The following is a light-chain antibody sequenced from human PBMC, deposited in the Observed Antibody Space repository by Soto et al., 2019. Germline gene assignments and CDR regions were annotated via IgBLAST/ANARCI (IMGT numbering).Light chain of an antibody. J-gene: IGKJ1*01. Sequence: EIVLTQSPGTLSLSPGERATLSCRASQSVSGSYLAWYQQKPGQAPRVLIYGASSRATGIPDRFSGSGSGTDFPLTITRLEPEDFAVYYCQQYGSSPQTFGQGTKVEIK. V-gene: IGKV3-20*01. CDR2: GAS. CDR3: QQYGSSPQT. CDR1: QSVSGSY.